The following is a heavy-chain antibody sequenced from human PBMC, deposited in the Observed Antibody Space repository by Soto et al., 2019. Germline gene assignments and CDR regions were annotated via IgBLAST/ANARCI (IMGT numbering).Heavy chain of an antibody. V-gene: IGHV1-69*01. CDR2: SIPIFGTA. CDR1: GGTFSSYA. D-gene: IGHD6-6*01. J-gene: IGHJ6*02. CDR3: ARGAYSSSSGHRGFYYYYGMDV. Sequence: QVQLVQSGAEVKKPGSSVKVSCKASGGTFSSYAISWVRQAPGQGLEWMGGSIPIFGTANYAQKFQGRGTITADESTSTAYMELSSLRSEDTAVYYCARGAYSSSSGHRGFYYYYGMDVWGQGTTVTVSS.